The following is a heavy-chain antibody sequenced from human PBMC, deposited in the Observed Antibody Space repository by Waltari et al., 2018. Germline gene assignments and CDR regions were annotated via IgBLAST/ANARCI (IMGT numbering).Heavy chain of an antibody. Sequence: QVQLVESGGGVVQPGRSLRLSCAASGFTFSSYAMHWVRQAPGNGSEGVAVRSNDGSNKDYADSVKGRFTISRDNSKNTLYLQMNSLRAEDTAVYYCARRYCSGGSCYPDYWGQGTLVTVSS. D-gene: IGHD2-15*01. J-gene: IGHJ4*02. V-gene: IGHV3-30-3*01. CDR2: RSNDGSNK. CDR3: ARRYCSGGSCYPDY. CDR1: GFTFSSYA.